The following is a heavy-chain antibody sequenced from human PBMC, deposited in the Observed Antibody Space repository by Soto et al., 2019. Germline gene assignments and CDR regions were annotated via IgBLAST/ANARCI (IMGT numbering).Heavy chain of an antibody. CDR2: INSDGSST. D-gene: IGHD6-6*01. J-gene: IGHJ4*02. CDR1: GFIFSSHW. Sequence: GGPLRLSCSASGFIFSSHWMHWVRQSAEKGLVWVSRINSDGSSTAYADSVKGRFTISRDNAKNTLYLQVNSLRVEDTAVYYCARDRPDISNPTDHPMFDYWGQGTQVTVSS. V-gene: IGHV3-74*01. CDR3: ARDRPDISNPTDHPMFDY.